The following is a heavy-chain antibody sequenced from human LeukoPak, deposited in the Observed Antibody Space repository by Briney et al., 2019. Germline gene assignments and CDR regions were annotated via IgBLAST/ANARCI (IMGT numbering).Heavy chain of an antibody. CDR2: FDPNSGDT. Sequence: ASVKVSCKASGYTFTGYFMHWVRRAPGQGLKWMGRFDPNSGDTNYAQKFQDRVTMTRDTSISTAYLDLSRLRSDDTAVYYCARDSLTGATDYWGQGTLVTVSS. D-gene: IGHD1-20*01. CDR3: ARDSLTGATDY. J-gene: IGHJ4*02. CDR1: GYTFTGYF. V-gene: IGHV1-2*06.